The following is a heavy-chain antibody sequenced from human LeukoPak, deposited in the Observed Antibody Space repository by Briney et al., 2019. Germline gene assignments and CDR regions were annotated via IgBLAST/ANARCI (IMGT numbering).Heavy chain of an antibody. CDR2: IIPNSGGT. V-gene: IGHV1-2*02. D-gene: IGHD3-10*01. J-gene: IGHJ4*02. CDR1: GYTFTGYH. Sequence: ASVTVSCTASGYTFTGYHLHWVRQAPGQGLEWMGWIIPNSGGTNYAQKFQGRVTMTRDTSISTAYMELSRLIPDDTAVYYCARSESYYGSGSYPYRYWGQGTLVTVSS. CDR3: ARSESYYGSGSYPYRY.